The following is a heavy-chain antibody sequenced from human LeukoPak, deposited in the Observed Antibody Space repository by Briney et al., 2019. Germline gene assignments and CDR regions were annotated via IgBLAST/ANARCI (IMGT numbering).Heavy chain of an antibody. J-gene: IGHJ5*02. CDR2: ISSSSSYI. CDR1: GYTFSSYS. CDR3: ATVSSGWSLGFDP. V-gene: IGHV3-21*01. Sequence: GGSLRLSCAASGYTFSSYSMNWVRQAPGKGLEWVSSISSSSSYIYYADSVKGRFTISRDNAKNSLYLQMNSLRAEDTAVYYCATVSSGWSLGFDPWGQGTLVTVSS. D-gene: IGHD6-19*01.